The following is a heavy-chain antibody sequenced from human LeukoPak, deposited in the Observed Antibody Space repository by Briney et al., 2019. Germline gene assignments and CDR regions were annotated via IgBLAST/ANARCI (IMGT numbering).Heavy chain of an antibody. Sequence: PSETLSLTCTVPGGSIAGSSNYWVCIRQPPGKGLECIGNIYYSGNTYYNPSLKSRVTISVDTSKNQFSLKLSSVTAADTAVYYCARDNYSGYRGYPKGDAFDIWCQGTMVTVSS. CDR2: IYYSGNT. V-gene: IGHV4-39*07. J-gene: IGHJ3*02. CDR1: GGSIAGSSNY. CDR3: ARDNYSGYRGYPKGDAFDI. D-gene: IGHD5-12*01.